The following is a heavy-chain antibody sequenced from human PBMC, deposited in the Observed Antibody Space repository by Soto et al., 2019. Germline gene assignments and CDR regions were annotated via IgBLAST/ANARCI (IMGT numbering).Heavy chain of an antibody. J-gene: IGHJ5*02. Sequence: PSETLSLTCAVYGGSFSGYYWSWIRQPPGKGLEWIGEINHSGSTNYNPSLKSRVTISVDTSKNQFSLKLSSVTAADTAVYYCARGDPKTYYYGSGSFKNWFDPWGQGTLVTVSS. CDR2: INHSGST. CDR3: ARGDPKTYYYGSGSFKNWFDP. CDR1: GGSFSGYY. V-gene: IGHV4-34*01. D-gene: IGHD3-10*01.